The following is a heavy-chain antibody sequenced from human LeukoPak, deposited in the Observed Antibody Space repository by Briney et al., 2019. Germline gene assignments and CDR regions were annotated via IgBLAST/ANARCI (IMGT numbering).Heavy chain of an antibody. V-gene: IGHV3-23*01. CDR1: GFTFSSYA. D-gene: IGHD3-22*01. Sequence: PGGSLRLSCAASGFTFSSYAMSWVRQAPGKGLEWVSAISGSGGSTYYADSVKGRFTISRDNAKNSLYLQMNSLRAEDTAVYYCARGSTNYYDSRTNWGQGTLVTVSS. CDR3: ARGSTNYYDSRTN. J-gene: IGHJ4*02. CDR2: ISGSGGST.